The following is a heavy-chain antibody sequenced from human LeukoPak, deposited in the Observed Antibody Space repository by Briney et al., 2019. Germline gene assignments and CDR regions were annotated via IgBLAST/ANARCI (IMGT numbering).Heavy chain of an antibody. V-gene: IGHV3-11*01. CDR2: ISTSGKTI. Sequence: GGSLRLSCTASGFTFSDYYMSWIRQAPGKGLEWVSYISTSGKTIYYADSVKGRFTISRDNAKTSLYLQINSLRAEDTAVYYCARVSTYQYYYYMDVWGKGTTVTVSS. CDR3: ARVSTYQYYYYMDV. J-gene: IGHJ6*03. D-gene: IGHD2-2*01. CDR1: GFTFSDYY.